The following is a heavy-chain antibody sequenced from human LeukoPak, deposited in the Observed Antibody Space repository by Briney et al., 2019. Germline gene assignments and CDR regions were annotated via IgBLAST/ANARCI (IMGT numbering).Heavy chain of an antibody. Sequence: GGSLRLSCAASGFTVSSNYMSWVRQAPGKGLEWDSVIYSGGSTYYADSVKGRFTISRDNSKNTLYLQMNSLRAEDTAVYYCARDLHYYGSGSSTRPNYYYYGMDVWGKGTTVTVSS. V-gene: IGHV3-53*01. J-gene: IGHJ6*04. D-gene: IGHD3-10*01. CDR3: ARDLHYYGSGSSTRPNYYYYGMDV. CDR2: IYSGGST. CDR1: GFTVSSNY.